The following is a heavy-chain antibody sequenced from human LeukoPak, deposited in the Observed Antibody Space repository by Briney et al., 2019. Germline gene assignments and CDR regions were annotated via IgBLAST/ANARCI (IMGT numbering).Heavy chain of an antibody. J-gene: IGHJ4*02. CDR3: ARHDGGGYYPVDF. Sequence: GESLKISCKGSGYSFTSYWISWVRQMPGTGLEWMGNIDPSDSYTKYSPSFQGHVTISADKSISTTWLQWSSLKSSDSAMYYCARHDGGGYYPVDFWGQGTLVTVSS. V-gene: IGHV5-10-1*01. CDR1: GYSFTSYW. D-gene: IGHD3-22*01. CDR2: IDPSDSYT.